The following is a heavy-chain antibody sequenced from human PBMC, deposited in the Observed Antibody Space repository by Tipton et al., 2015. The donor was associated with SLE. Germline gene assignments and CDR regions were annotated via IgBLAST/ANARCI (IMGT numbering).Heavy chain of an antibody. CDR1: GFTFRTFA. D-gene: IGHD2-2*02. CDR3: TRGPYTTARMDV. J-gene: IGHJ6*02. CDR2: ISYSSNYI. Sequence: GSLRLSCAASGFTFRTFAMNWVRQTPGKGLEWVSSISYSSNYIYYGESVKGRFTISRDNAKNTLYLQMNSLRAEDTAVYYCTRGPYTTARMDVWGQGTTVTVSS. V-gene: IGHV3-21*01.